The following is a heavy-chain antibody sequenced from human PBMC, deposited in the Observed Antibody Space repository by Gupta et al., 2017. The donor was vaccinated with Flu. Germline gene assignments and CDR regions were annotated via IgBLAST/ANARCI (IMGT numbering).Heavy chain of an antibody. CDR3: ARAWDSRGSQDY. V-gene: IGHV3-21*06. D-gene: IGHD3-22*01. Sequence: EVTLVESGRGLVKPGLSLSLPCTDSRFPFSRYSLKWVRQVPGKGLEGVSVSISSSSYIYHADSLKGRFTISRDNAKNQLYLQMNNLRVEDTAVYYCARAWDSRGSQDYWGQGTLVTVSS. CDR1: RFPFSRYS. CDR2: SISSSSYI. J-gene: IGHJ4*02.